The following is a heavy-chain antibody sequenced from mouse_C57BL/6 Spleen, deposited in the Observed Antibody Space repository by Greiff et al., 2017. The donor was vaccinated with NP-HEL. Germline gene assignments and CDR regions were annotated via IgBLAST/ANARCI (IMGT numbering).Heavy chain of an antibody. J-gene: IGHJ4*01. CDR2: IYPGDGDT. Sequence: VQLQQSGPELVKPGASVKISCKASGSAFSSSWMNWVKQRPGKGLEWIGRIYPGDGDTNYNGKFKGKATLTADKSSSTAYMQLSSLTSEDSAVYFCASDYSNYVGAMDYWGQGTSVTVSS. CDR3: ASDYSNYVGAMDY. V-gene: IGHV1-82*01. CDR1: GSAFSSSW. D-gene: IGHD2-5*01.